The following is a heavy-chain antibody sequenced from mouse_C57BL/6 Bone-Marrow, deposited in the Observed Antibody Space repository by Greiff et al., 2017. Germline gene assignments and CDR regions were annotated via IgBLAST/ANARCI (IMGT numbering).Heavy chain of an antibody. D-gene: IGHD2-1*01. CDR1: GFSLTSYG. J-gene: IGHJ3*01. CDR2: IWRGGST. CDR3: AKIGIYYGNYYWFSY. Sequence: VHLVESGPGLVQPSQSLSITCTVSGFSLTSYGVHWVRQSPGRGLEWLGVIWRGGSTDYNAAFMSRLSITKYNSKSQVFFKINSLQADDTSIYYCAKIGIYYGNYYWFSYCGQGTLVTVSA. V-gene: IGHV2-5*01.